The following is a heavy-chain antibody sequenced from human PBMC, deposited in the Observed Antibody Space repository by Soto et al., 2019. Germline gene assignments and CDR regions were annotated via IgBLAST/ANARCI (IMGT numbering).Heavy chain of an antibody. CDR3: AREDLTRGYSGYDLFDY. D-gene: IGHD5-12*01. J-gene: IGHJ4*02. CDR1: GDSVSSNSAA. V-gene: IGHV6-1*01. CDR2: TYYRSKWYN. Sequence: PSQTLSLTCAISGDSVSSNSAAWNCIRQSPSRGLEWLGRTYYRSKWYNDYAVSVKSRITINPDTSKNQFSLQLNSVTPEDTAVYYCAREDLTRGYSGYDLFDYWGQGTLVTVSS.